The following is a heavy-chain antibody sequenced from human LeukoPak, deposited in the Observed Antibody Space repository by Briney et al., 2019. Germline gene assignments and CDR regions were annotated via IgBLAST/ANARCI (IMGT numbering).Heavy chain of an antibody. V-gene: IGHV4-39*07. CDR2: IYSSGSA. Sequence: SSETLSLTCTVSGGSVNSGTYYWSWIRQPPGKGLEWIGNIYSSGSAYYNPSLKSRVTMSVDTSKNQFSLKLNSVTAADTAVYYCAREWQYQFDFWGQGTLVTVSS. CDR3: AREWQYQFDF. CDR1: GGSVNSGTYY. D-gene: IGHD4-11*01. J-gene: IGHJ4*02.